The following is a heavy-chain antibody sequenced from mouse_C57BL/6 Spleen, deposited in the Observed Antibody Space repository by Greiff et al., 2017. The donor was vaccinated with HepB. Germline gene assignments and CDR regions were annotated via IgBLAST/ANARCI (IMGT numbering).Heavy chain of an antibody. CDR3: AREGTRGY. CDR2: IDPSDSYT. J-gene: IGHJ2*01. V-gene: IGHV1-50*01. D-gene: IGHD3-3*01. Sequence: VQLQQSGAELVKPGASVKLSCKASGYTFTSYWMQWVKQRPGQGLEWIGEIDPSDSYTNYNQKFKGKATLTVDTSSSTAYMQLSSLTSEDSAVYYCAREGTRGYWGQGTTLTVSS. CDR1: GYTFTSYW.